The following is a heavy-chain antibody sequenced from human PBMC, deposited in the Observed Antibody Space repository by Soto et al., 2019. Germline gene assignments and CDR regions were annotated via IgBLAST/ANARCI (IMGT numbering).Heavy chain of an antibody. CDR1: GFTFSSYG. Sequence: ESGGGVVQPGRSLRLSCAASGFTFSSYGMHWVHQAPGKGLEWVAVISYDGSNKYYADSVKGRFTISRDNSKNTLYLQMNSLRAEDTAVYYCAKEQRANTAMVISYYYGMDVWGQGTTVTVSS. CDR2: ISYDGSNK. J-gene: IGHJ6*02. D-gene: IGHD5-18*01. V-gene: IGHV3-30*18. CDR3: AKEQRANTAMVISYYYGMDV.